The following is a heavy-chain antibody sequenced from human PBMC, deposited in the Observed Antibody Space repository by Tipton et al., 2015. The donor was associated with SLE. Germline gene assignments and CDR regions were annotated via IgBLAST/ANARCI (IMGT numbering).Heavy chain of an antibody. CDR1: GGSISSYY. V-gene: IGHV3-20*04. J-gene: IGHJ4*02. CDR2: VDWNGGST. CDR3: ARAFYYGSGSYYSPFAY. Sequence: LSLTCTVSGGSISSYYWSWIRQPPGKGLEWVSGVDWNGGSTGYADSVKGRFTISRDNAKNSLFLQMNSLRAEDTALYYCARAFYYGSGSYYSPFAYWGQGTLVTVSS. D-gene: IGHD3-10*01.